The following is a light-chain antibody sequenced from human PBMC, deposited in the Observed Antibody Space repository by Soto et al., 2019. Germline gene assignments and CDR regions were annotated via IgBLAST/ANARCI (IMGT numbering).Light chain of an antibody. J-gene: IGLJ3*02. CDR2: GVS. V-gene: IGLV2-14*01. Sequence: QSALTQPASVSGSPGQSITISCTGTNSDVGAFNSVSWFQQHPGKAPKLMIYGVSSRPSGVSNRFSGSKSGNTASLTISGLPAEGEADYYRSSSSGGATWGFGGGTKLPGL. CDR1: NSDVGAFNS. CDR3: SSSSGGATWG.